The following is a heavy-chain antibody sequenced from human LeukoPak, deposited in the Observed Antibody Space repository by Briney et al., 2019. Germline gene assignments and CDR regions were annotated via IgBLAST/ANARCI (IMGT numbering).Heavy chain of an antibody. CDR3: ARELVATSYYYGMDV. CDR2: ISSSSSTI. Sequence: GGSLRLSCAASGFTFSSYSMNWVRQAPGKGLEWVSYISSSSSTIYYADSVKGRFTISRDNAKNSLYLQMNSLRAEDTAVYYCARELVATSYYYGMDVWGQGTTVTVSS. CDR1: GFTFSSYS. J-gene: IGHJ6*02. D-gene: IGHD5-12*01. V-gene: IGHV3-48*04.